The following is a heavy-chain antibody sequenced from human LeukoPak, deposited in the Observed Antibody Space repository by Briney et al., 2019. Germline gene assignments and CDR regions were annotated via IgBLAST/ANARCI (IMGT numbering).Heavy chain of an antibody. D-gene: IGHD2-15*01. CDR3: AKDMGGMGETPFDY. V-gene: IGHV3-9*03. J-gene: IGHJ4*02. CDR1: GFTFDDYA. CDR2: ISWNSGSI. Sequence: GGSLRLSCAASGFTFDDYAMHWVRQAPGKGLEWVSGISWNSGSIGYADSVKGRFTISRDNAKNSLYLQMNSLRAEDMALYYCAKDMGGMGETPFDYWGQGTLVTVSS.